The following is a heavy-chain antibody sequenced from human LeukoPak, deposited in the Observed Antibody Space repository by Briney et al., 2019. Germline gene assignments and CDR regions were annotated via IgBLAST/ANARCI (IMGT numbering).Heavy chain of an antibody. CDR2: ITSSNSYI. V-gene: IGHV3-21*01. D-gene: IGHD5-18*01. Sequence: GGSLRLSCAASGFTFSTYSMNWVRQAPGKGLEWVSSITSSNSYIHYADSVKGRFTISRDNAKNSLYLQMNSLRAEDTAVYYCARDVDTAMVTPRFDYWGQGTLVTVSS. CDR3: ARDVDTAMVTPRFDY. CDR1: GFTFSTYS. J-gene: IGHJ4*02.